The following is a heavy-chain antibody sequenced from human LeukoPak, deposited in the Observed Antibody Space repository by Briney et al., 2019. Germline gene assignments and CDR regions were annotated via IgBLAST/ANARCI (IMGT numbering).Heavy chain of an antibody. CDR1: GYTFTGYY. Sequence: ASVKVSCKASGYTFTGYYMHWVRQAPGQGLEWMGWINPNSGGTNYAQRFQGRVTMTRDTSISTACMELSRLRSDDTAVYYCARTIRRDGYNYPIFYWGQGTLVTVSS. J-gene: IGHJ4*02. CDR3: ARTIRRDGYNYPIFY. D-gene: IGHD5-24*01. V-gene: IGHV1-2*02. CDR2: INPNSGGT.